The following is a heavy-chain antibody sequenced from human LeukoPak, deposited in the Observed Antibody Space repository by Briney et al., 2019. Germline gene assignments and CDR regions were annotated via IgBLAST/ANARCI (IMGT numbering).Heavy chain of an antibody. CDR2: ISAYNGNT. J-gene: IGHJ6*02. D-gene: IGHD6-19*01. V-gene: IGHV1-18*01. Sequence: ASVKVSCKASGYTFTSYGISWVRQAPGQGLEWMGWISAYNGNTNYAQKLQGRVTMTTDTSTSTAYMELRSLRSDDTAVYYCAXXXXXXXGWYFAYYYGMDVWGQGTTVSVSS. CDR1: GYTFTSYG. CDR3: AXXXXXXXGWYFAYYYGMDV.